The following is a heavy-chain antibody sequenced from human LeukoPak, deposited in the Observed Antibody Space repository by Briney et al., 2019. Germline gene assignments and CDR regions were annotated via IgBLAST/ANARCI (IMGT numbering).Heavy chain of an antibody. Sequence: GGSLRLSCAVSGFTFDDNAMHWVRQAPGKGLEWVSGISWNSGSIAYADSVRGRFTVSRDNAKNSLYLQMSSLRAEDTAFYYCVKDSDGADSPYWGQGILVTVSS. CDR3: VKDSDGADSPY. V-gene: IGHV3-9*01. CDR1: GFTFDDNA. CDR2: ISWNSGSI. D-gene: IGHD4-23*01. J-gene: IGHJ4*02.